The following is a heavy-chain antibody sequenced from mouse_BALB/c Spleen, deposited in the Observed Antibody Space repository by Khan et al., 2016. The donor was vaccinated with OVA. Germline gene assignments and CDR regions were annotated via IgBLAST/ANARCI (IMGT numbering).Heavy chain of an antibody. CDR1: GFSLTSYA. D-gene: IGHD4-1*01. V-gene: IGHV2-2*03. J-gene: IGHJ4*01. Sequence: QVQLKESGPGLVQPSQSLSITCTVSGFSLTSYAVHWVRQSPGKGLEWLGVIWSGGSTDYNAAFISRLSISKDNSKSQVFFEMNSLQSNATAIYYCARRGGLGRWYAMDYWGQGTSVTVSS. CDR3: ARRGGLGRWYAMDY. CDR2: IWSGGST.